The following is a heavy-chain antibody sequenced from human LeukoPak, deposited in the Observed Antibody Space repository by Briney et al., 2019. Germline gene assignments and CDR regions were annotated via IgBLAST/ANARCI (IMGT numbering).Heavy chain of an antibody. Sequence: PGGSLRLSCAASGFTFSSYGMHWVRQAPGKGLEWVAVISYDGSNKYYADSVKGRFTISRDNSKNTLYLQMNSLRAEDTAVYYCANGGELQPFDYWGQGTLVTVSS. D-gene: IGHD1-26*01. CDR2: ISYDGSNK. CDR3: ANGGELQPFDY. CDR1: GFTFSSYG. J-gene: IGHJ4*02. V-gene: IGHV3-30*18.